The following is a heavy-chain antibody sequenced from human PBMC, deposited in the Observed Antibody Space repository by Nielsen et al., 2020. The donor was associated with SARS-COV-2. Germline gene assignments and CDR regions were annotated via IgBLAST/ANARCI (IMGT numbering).Heavy chain of an antibody. CDR3: AKRRSGLWFGELLPNDDY. Sequence: GGSLRLSCAASGFTFNYYAINWVRQAPGRGLVWASTIAPTDDTYYTDSVKGRFTISRDNSKNTLYLQMNSLRAEDTAVYYCAKRRSGLWFGELLPNDDYWGQGTLVTVSS. V-gene: IGHV3-23*01. D-gene: IGHD3-10*01. CDR1: GFTFNYYA. J-gene: IGHJ4*02. CDR2: IAPTDDT.